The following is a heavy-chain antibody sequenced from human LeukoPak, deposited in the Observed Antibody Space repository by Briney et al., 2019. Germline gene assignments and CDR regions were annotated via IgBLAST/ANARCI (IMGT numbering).Heavy chain of an antibody. J-gene: IGHJ4*02. CDR2: INHSGST. CDR1: GGSFSGYY. Sequence: SETLSLTCAVYGGSFSGYYWSWIRQPPGKGLEWIGEINHSGSTNYNPSLKSRVTISVDTSKNQFSLKLSSVTAADTAVYYCARDLDWLLFDYWGQGTLVTVSS. CDR3: ARDLDWLLFDY. V-gene: IGHV4-34*01. D-gene: IGHD3-9*01.